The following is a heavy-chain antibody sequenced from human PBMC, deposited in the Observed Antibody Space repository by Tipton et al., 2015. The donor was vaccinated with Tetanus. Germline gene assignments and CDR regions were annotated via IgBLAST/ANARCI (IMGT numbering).Heavy chain of an antibody. D-gene: IGHD1-26*01. V-gene: IGHV3-72*01. Sequence: SLRLSCVVSGFTFSDHYMDWVRQAPGKGLEWVGRTRNKARSYTTEYAASVKGRFTISRDDSKNSLYLQMNSLKTEDTAVYYCARGGSYVAFDIRGQGTMVTVSS. CDR3: ARGGSYVAFDI. CDR1: GFTFSDHY. CDR2: TRNKARSYTT. J-gene: IGHJ3*02.